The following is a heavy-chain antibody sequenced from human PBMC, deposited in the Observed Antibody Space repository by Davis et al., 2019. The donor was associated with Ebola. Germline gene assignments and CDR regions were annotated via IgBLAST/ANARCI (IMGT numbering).Heavy chain of an antibody. Sequence: GESLKISCAASGFTFSSYGMHWVRQAPGKGLEWVAFIRYDGSNKYYADSVKGRFTISRDNSKNTLYLQMNSLRAEDTAVYYCAARSGFGESRVSWGQGTLVTVSS. CDR1: GFTFSSYG. CDR2: IRYDGSNK. D-gene: IGHD3-10*01. J-gene: IGHJ4*02. CDR3: AARSGFGESRVS. V-gene: IGHV3-30*02.